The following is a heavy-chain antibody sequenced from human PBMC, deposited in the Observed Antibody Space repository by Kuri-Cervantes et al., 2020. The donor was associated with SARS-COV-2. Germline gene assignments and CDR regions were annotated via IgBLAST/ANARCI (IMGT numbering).Heavy chain of an antibody. V-gene: IGHV3-30*07. Sequence: GGSLRLSCAASEFTFSSYTMHWVRQAPGKGLEWVAVISYDGSIKYYADTVKGRFTISRDNSKNTLYLQMNSLRAEDTAVYCCAKEGCSGGSCYSGHFDYWGQGTLVTVSS. CDR3: AKEGCSGGSCYSGHFDY. D-gene: IGHD2-15*01. J-gene: IGHJ4*02. CDR1: EFTFSSYT. CDR2: ISYDGSIK.